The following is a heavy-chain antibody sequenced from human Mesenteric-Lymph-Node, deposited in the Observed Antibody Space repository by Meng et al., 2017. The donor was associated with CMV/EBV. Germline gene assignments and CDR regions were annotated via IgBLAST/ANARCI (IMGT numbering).Heavy chain of an antibody. CDR2: ISSQSVTT. D-gene: IGHD3-10*01. CDR3: ARDVTLVGRVQTFDS. V-gene: IGHV3-48*04. CDR1: GFTFSLYS. J-gene: IGHJ4*02. Sequence: GGFLRLSCKASGFTFSLYSMNWVRQAPGKGLEWVSYISSQSVTTYYADSVRGRFTISRDDAENLLYLQMDSLRAEYTAVYYGARDVTLVGRVQTFDSWGQGTLVTVSS.